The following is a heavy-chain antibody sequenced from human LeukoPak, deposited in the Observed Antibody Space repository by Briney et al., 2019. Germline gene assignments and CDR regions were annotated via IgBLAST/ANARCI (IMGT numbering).Heavy chain of an antibody. Sequence: GGSLRLSCAASGFTFSSYGMHWVRQAPGKGLEWVAVISYDGSNKYYADSVKGRFTISRDNSKNTLYLQMNSLRAEDTAVYYCAKDGLERNFDYWGQGTLVTVSS. V-gene: IGHV3-30*18. D-gene: IGHD1-1*01. CDR3: AKDGLERNFDY. J-gene: IGHJ4*02. CDR1: GFTFSSYG. CDR2: ISYDGSNK.